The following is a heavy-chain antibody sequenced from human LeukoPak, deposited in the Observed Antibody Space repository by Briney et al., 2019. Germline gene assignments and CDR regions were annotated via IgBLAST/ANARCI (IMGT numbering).Heavy chain of an antibody. V-gene: IGHV3-74*01. J-gene: IGHJ4*02. D-gene: IGHD2-2*01. CDR3: ARAKIGYCSSTSCPSHFDY. CDR1: GFTFSSYW. Sequence: GGSLRLSYAASGFTFSSYWMHWVRQAPGKGLVWVSRINSDGSSTSYADSVKGRFTISRDNAKNTLYLQMNSLRAEDTAVYYCARAKIGYCSSTSCPSHFDYWGQGTLVTVSS. CDR2: INSDGSST.